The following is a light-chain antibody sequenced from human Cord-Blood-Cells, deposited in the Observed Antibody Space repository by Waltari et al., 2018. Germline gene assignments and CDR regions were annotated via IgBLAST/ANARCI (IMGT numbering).Light chain of an antibody. CDR3: QPYDSSLSGYV. CDR1: SSNIVAGYD. J-gene: IGLJ1*01. V-gene: IGLV1-40*01. CDR2: GNS. Sequence: QSVLTQPPSVSGAPGQRVTISCTGSSSNIVAGYDVHWYQQLPGTAPKLLIYGNSNRPSGVPDRFPGSTSGTSASLAITGLQAEDEADYYCQPYDSSLSGYVFGTGTKVTVL.